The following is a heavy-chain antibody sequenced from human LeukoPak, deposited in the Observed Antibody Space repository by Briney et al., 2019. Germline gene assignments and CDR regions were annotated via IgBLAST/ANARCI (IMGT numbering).Heavy chain of an antibody. Sequence: PSETLSLTCTVSGGSVSSGSYYWSWIRQHPGKGLEWIGYIYYSGSTYYNPSLKSRVTISVDTSKNQFSLKLSSVTAADTAVYYCARGRYRIPFDYWGQGTLVTVSS. CDR1: GGSVSSGSYY. CDR3: ARGRYRIPFDY. D-gene: IGHD5-18*01. J-gene: IGHJ4*02. V-gene: IGHV4-31*03. CDR2: IYYSGST.